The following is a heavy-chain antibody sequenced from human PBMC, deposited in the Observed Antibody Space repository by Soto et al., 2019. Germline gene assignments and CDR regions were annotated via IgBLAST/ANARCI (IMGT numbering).Heavy chain of an antibody. CDR3: ARVARYSSSSFLDY. J-gene: IGHJ4*02. Sequence: QVQLVESGGGVVQPGRSLRLSCAASGFTFSSYAMHWFRQAPGKVLEWVAVISYDGSNKYYADSVKGRFTISRDNSKNTLYLQMNSLRAEDTAVYYCARVARYSSSSFLDYWGQGTLVTVS. CDR1: GFTFSSYA. D-gene: IGHD6-6*01. CDR2: ISYDGSNK. V-gene: IGHV3-30-3*01.